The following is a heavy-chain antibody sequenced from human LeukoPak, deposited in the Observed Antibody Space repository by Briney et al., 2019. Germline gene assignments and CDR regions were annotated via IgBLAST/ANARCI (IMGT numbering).Heavy chain of an antibody. D-gene: IGHD2-15*01. V-gene: IGHV3-21*01. CDR3: ARSGGAGYCSGGSCFIDY. J-gene: IGHJ4*02. CDR1: GFTFSSYS. CDR2: ISTSSTYI. Sequence: GGSLRLSCAASGFTFSSYSMNWVRQAPRKGLEWVSSISTSSTYIFYADSVKGRFTISRDNAKKSLYLQMNSLRAEDTAVYYCARSGGAGYCSGGSCFIDYWGQGTLVTVSS.